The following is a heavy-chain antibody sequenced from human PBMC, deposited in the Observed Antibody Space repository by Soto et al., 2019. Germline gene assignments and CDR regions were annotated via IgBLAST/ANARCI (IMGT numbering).Heavy chain of an antibody. J-gene: IGHJ1*01. CDR1: GFTFSSDG. V-gene: IGHV3-30*18. CDR3: AKGPLFTMVRGVIPDEYFQH. CDR2: ISYDGSNK. D-gene: IGHD3-10*01. Sequence: PGGSLRLSCAASGFTFSSDGMHWVRQAPGKGLEWVAVISYDGSNKYYADSVKGRFTISRDNSKNTLYLQMNSLRAEDTAVYYCAKGPLFTMVRGVIPDEYFQHWGQGTLVNVSS.